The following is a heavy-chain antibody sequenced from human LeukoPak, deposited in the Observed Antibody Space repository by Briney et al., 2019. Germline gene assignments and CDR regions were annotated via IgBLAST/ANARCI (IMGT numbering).Heavy chain of an antibody. V-gene: IGHV3-30-3*01. CDR2: MSYDGTKK. CDR3: VRVRGGSARGGFDI. Sequence: HPGGSLRLSCSGSGFTFSNYAVHYVRQPPGKGLEWVATMSYDGTKKYYGDSVQGRFTISRDSPQNSVYLQMNSLRIEDTAVYYCVRVRGGSARGGFDIWGQGTLVSVSS. CDR1: GFTFSNYA. J-gene: IGHJ3*02. D-gene: IGHD3-10*01.